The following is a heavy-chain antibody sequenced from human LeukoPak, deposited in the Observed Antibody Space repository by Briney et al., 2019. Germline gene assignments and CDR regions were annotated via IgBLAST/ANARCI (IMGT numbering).Heavy chain of an antibody. J-gene: IGHJ4*02. CDR3: AKDVAPDSGWDLDY. Sequence: GGSLRLSCAASGFTFSTYSMTWVRQGPGKGLEGVSSIYNSGAKTFYADSVKGRFTISRDNSKNTLYLQMNSLRVEDTAVYYCAKDVAPDSGWDLDYWGQGTLVTVSS. CDR1: GFTFSTYS. CDR2: IYNSGAKT. V-gene: IGHV3-23*01. D-gene: IGHD6-19*01.